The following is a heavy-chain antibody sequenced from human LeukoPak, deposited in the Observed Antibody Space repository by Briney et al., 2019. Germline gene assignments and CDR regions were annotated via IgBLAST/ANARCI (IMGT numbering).Heavy chain of an antibody. CDR2: INPNSGGT. V-gene: IGHV1-2*02. D-gene: IGHD3-10*01. J-gene: IGHJ5*02. CDR1: GYTFTRYY. CDR3: ASFEVGA. Sequence: ASVKVSCKASGYTFTRYYVNWVRQAPGQGLEWMGWINPNSGGTNYAQKFQGRVTMTRDTSITTVYMKLSRLRSDETAVFYCASFEVGAWGQGTLVTVSS.